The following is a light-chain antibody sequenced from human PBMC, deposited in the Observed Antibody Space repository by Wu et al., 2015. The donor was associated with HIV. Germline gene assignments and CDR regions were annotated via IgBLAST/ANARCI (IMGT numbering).Light chain of an antibody. V-gene: IGKV3-20*01. CDR1: QSVSSSY. CDR2: GAS. J-gene: IGKJ5*01. Sequence: EIVLTQSPGTLSLSPGERATLSCRASQSVSSSYLAWCQHKPGQAPRLLIFGASTRATAIPDRFTGSGSGTDFTLTISRLEPEDFAVYYCQQYGGSPFTFGQGTRLEIK. CDR3: QQYGGSPFT.